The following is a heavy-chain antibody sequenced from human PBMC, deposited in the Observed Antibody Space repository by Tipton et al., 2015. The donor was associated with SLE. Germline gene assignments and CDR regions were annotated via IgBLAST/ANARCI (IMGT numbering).Heavy chain of an antibody. CDR3: ARGTYYDFWSGHYSADY. J-gene: IGHJ4*02. CDR2: INSDGSST. CDR1: GFTFSSYN. Sequence: SLRLSCAASGFTFSSYNMNWVRQAPGKGLVWVSRINSDGSSTSYADSVKGRFTISRDNAKNTLYLQMNSLRAEDTAVYYCARGTYYDFWSGHYSADYWGQGTLVTVSS. D-gene: IGHD3-3*01. V-gene: IGHV3-74*01.